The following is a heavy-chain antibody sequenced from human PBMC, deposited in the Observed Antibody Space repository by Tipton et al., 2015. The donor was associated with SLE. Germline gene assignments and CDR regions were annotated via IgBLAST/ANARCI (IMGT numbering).Heavy chain of an antibody. CDR3: AAVSSALWDFGY. V-gene: IGHV4-34*01. CDR1: GGSISSYY. J-gene: IGHJ4*02. D-gene: IGHD6-19*01. Sequence: TLSLTCTVSGGSISSYYWSWIRQPPGKGLEWIGEINHSGSTNYNPSLKSRVTISVDTSKNQFSLKLSSVTAADTAVYYCAAVSSALWDFGYWGQGTLVTVSS. CDR2: INHSGST.